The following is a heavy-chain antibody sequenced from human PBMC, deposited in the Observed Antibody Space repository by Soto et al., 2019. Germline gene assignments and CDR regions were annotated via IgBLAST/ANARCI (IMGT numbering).Heavy chain of an antibody. CDR2: IDHDGRST. Sequence: EVQLVESGGGLVQPGGSLRLSCAASGFSFSTYRMHWVRQSPGKGLVWVSRIDHDGRSTSYADSVKGRFTISRDTAKNTLYLQMNSLTVEDTGVYYCVRKAGASCMPAEYFQHWGQGTLVTVSS. D-gene: IGHD2-2*01. V-gene: IGHV3-74*01. CDR1: GFSFSTYR. J-gene: IGHJ1*01. CDR3: VRKAGASCMPAEYFQH.